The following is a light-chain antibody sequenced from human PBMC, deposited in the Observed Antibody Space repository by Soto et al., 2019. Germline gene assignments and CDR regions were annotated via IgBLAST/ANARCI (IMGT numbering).Light chain of an antibody. Sequence: QSVLTQPPSVSGAPGQRVTISCTGSSSNIGAGYDVHWYQQLPGTAPKLLIYGNSNRPSGVPDRFSGSKSGTSASLAITGLQAEDEADYSCQSYDSSLSGYVVFGGATKLTVL. CDR2: GNS. J-gene: IGLJ2*01. V-gene: IGLV1-40*01. CDR3: QSYDSSLSGYVV. CDR1: SSNIGAGYD.